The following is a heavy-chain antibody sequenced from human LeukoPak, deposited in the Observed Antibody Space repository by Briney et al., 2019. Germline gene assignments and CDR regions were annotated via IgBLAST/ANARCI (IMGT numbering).Heavy chain of an antibody. D-gene: IGHD3-22*01. V-gene: IGHV3-30*02. Sequence: GGSLRLSCAASGFTFSSYGMHWVRQAPGKGLEWVAFIRYDGSNKYCADSVKGRFTISRDNSKNTLYLQMNSLRAEDTAVYYCAKDRRGDYYYDSSGYLPLAFDIWGQGTMVTVSS. J-gene: IGHJ3*02. CDR2: IRYDGSNK. CDR1: GFTFSSYG. CDR3: AKDRRGDYYYDSSGYLPLAFDI.